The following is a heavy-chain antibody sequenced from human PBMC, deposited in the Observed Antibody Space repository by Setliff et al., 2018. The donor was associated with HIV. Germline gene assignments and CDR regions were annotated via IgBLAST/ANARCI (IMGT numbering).Heavy chain of an antibody. J-gene: IGHJ5*02. V-gene: IGHV4-4*09. CDR2: IFSSGST. Sequence: PSETLSLTCTVSGDSISSYSWNWIRQSPGGGLEWTGFIFSSGSTKYNPSLQSRVTMSIDTSKNQFSLRLTSVTAADTAVYYCARRIDDSGSFPDKNWFDTWGQGSLVTVSS. CDR1: GDSISSYS. CDR3: ARRIDDSGSFPDKNWFDT. D-gene: IGHD3-10*01.